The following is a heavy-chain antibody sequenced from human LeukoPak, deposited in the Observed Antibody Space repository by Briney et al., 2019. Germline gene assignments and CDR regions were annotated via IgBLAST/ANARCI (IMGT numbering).Heavy chain of an antibody. CDR2: IRYDGTNT. J-gene: IGHJ4*02. CDR3: AKDYAEDSGSWVPGY. Sequence: GGSLRLSCAASGFDFSNYGMYWVRQAPGKGLEWVAFIRYDGTNTYYADSVKGRFTISRDNSKNTLYLQMNSLKAEDTAVFYCAKDYAEDSGSWVPGYWGQGTLVTVSS. D-gene: IGHD1-26*01. V-gene: IGHV3-30*02. CDR1: GFDFSNYG.